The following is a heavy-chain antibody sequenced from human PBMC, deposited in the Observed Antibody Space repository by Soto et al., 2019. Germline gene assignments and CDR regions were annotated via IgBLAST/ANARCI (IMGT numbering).Heavy chain of an antibody. CDR2: ISGPGSSR. CDR3: AKDRQSPFRSLSATI. Sequence: EGQLLESGGGLVQPGGSLRLSCAASGFTFNSYAMSWVRQAPGKGLEWVSSISGPGSSRFYADSVNGRFTISRDNSNNTLYLQMNNLGVEDTAVYYCAKDRQSPFRSLSATIWGQGVLVTVSS. CDR1: GFTFNSYA. J-gene: IGHJ4*02. D-gene: IGHD3-10*01. V-gene: IGHV3-23*01.